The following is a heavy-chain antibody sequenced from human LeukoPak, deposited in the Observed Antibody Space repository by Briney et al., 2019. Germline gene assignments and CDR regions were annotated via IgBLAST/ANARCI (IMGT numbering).Heavy chain of an antibody. D-gene: IGHD3-10*01. V-gene: IGHV3-23*01. J-gene: IGHJ4*02. CDR1: GFTFSSYA. CDR2: ISGSGGST. CDR3: AKVGPEGAMVRGVISYLDY. Sequence: GSLRLSCAASGFTFSSYAMSWVRQAPGKGLEWVSAISGSGGSTYYADSVKGRFTISRDNSKNTLYLQMNSLRAEDTAVYYCAKVGPEGAMVRGVISYLDYWGQGTLVTVSS.